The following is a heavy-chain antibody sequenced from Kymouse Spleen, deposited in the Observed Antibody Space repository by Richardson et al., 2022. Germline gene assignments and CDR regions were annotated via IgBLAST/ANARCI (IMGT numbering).Heavy chain of an antibody. D-gene: IGHD6-19*01. J-gene: IGHJ4*02. V-gene: IGHV3-33*01. Sequence: QVQLVESGGGVVQPGRSLRLSCAASGFTFSSYGMHWVRQAPGKGLEWVAVIWYDGSNKYYADSVKGRFTISRDNSKNTLYLQMNSLRAEDTAVYYCARIAVAGNYFDYWGQGTLVTVSS. CDR1: GFTFSSYG. CDR2: IWYDGSNK. CDR3: ARIAVAGNYFDY.